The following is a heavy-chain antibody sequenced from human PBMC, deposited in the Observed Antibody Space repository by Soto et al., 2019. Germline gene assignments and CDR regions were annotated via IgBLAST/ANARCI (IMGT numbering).Heavy chain of an antibody. CDR3: ARVPYDFWSGYPFDY. V-gene: IGHV1-69*13. Sequence: ASVKVSCKASGGTFSSYAISWVRQAPGQGLEWMGGIIPIFGTANYAQKFQGRVTITADESTSTAYMELSSLRSEDTAVYYCARVPYDFWSGYPFDYWGQGTLVTVSS. CDR2: IIPIFGTA. J-gene: IGHJ4*02. CDR1: GGTFSSYA. D-gene: IGHD3-3*01.